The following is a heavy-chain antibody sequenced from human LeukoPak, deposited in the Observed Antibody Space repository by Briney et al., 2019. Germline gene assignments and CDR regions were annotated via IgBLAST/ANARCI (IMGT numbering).Heavy chain of an antibody. CDR3: TREPLRVGYYFDY. D-gene: IGHD3-16*01. CDR2: IRSKAYGGTT. V-gene: IGHV3-49*04. J-gene: IGHJ4*02. CDR1: GFTFGDYA. Sequence: GGSLRLSCTASGFTFGDYAMSWVRQAPGKGLEWVGFIRSKAYGGTTEYAASAKGRFTISRDDSKSIAYLQMNSLKTEDTAVYYCTREPLRVGYYFDYWGQGTLVTVSS.